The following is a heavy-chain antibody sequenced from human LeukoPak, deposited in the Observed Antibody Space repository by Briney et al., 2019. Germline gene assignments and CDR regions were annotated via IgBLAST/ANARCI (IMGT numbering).Heavy chain of an antibody. CDR3: XXXXGGVGATKGFDY. Sequence: GGSLRLSCAASGFTFSSYAMSWVRQAPGKGLEWVSAISGSGGSTYYADSVKGRFTISRDNSKNTLYLQMNSLRAEDAAVYYXXXXXGGVGATKGFDYWGQGTLVTVSS. J-gene: IGHJ4*02. V-gene: IGHV3-23*01. CDR2: ISGSGGST. D-gene: IGHD1-26*01. CDR1: GFTFSSYA.